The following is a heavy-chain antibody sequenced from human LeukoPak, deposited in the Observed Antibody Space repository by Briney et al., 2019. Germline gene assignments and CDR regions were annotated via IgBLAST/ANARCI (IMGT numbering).Heavy chain of an antibody. Sequence: SETLSLTCAVYGGSFSGYYWSWIRQPPGKGLEWIGEINHSGSTNYNPSLKSRVTISVDTSKNQFSLKLSSVTAADTAVYYCASGGFGNQVYFDYWGQGTLVTVSS. V-gene: IGHV4-34*01. CDR2: INHSGST. CDR3: ASGGFGNQVYFDY. D-gene: IGHD1-14*01. CDR1: GGSFSGYY. J-gene: IGHJ4*02.